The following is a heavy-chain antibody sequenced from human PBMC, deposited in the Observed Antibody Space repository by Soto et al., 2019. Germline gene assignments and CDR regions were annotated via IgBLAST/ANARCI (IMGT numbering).Heavy chain of an antibody. J-gene: IGHJ4*02. Sequence: LRLSCAASGFTFISSWMNWVRQAPGKGLEWVAGIKEDGSEKYYVDFVKGRFTISRDNVENSLYLQMNSLRGEDTAVYFCARDRGYNCFDYWGLGTLVTVSS. V-gene: IGHV3-7*01. CDR3: ARDRGYNCFDY. CDR2: IKEDGSEK. D-gene: IGHD5-18*01. CDR1: GFTFISSW.